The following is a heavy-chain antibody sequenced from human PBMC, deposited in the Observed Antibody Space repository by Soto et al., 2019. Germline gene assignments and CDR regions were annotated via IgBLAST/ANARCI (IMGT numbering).Heavy chain of an antibody. V-gene: IGHV4-4*07. CDR2: VYTSGST. Sequence: PETLSLTCTGSAGSISTYSLSWIRQLAGKGLEWVGGVYTSGSTNYNPSLRSRVTMSIDTAKNQSSLKLSSVTAADTALYDCASLGYCSSGVCYMDDYWAQGTLVTVS. CDR1: AGSISTYS. J-gene: IGHJ4*02. CDR3: ASLGYCSSGVCYMDDY. D-gene: IGHD2-8*01.